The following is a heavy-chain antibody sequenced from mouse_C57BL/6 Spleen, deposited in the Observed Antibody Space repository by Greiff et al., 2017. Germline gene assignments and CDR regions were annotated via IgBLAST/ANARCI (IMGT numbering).Heavy chain of an antibody. Sequence: EVQLQESGGGLVKPGGSLKLSCAASGFTFSDYGMHWVRQAPETGLEWVAYISSGSSTIYYADTVKGRFTISRDNAKNTLFLQMTSLRSEDTAMYYCATRSWFAYWGQGTLVTVSA. CDR2: ISSGSSTI. V-gene: IGHV5-17*01. CDR1: GFTFSDYG. J-gene: IGHJ3*01. CDR3: ATRSWFAY.